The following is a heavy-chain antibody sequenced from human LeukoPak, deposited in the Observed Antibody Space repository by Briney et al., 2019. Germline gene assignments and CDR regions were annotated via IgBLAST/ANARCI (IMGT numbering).Heavy chain of an antibody. D-gene: IGHD4-23*01. CDR3: ARLSAPNSRDRRWYYFDY. V-gene: IGHV4-61*01. Sequence: PSQTLSLTCTVSGGSISSGSYYWSWIRQPPGKGLEWIGYIYYSGSTNYNPSLKSRVTISVDTSKNQFSLKLSSVTAADTAVYYCARLSAPNSRDRRWYYFDYWGQGTLVTVSS. CDR2: IYYSGST. CDR1: GGSISSGSYY. J-gene: IGHJ4*02.